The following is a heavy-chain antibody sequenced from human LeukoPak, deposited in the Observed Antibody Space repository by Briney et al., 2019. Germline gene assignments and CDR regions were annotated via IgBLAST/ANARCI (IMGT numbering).Heavy chain of an antibody. V-gene: IGHV1-46*01. D-gene: IGHD3-10*01. CDR3: ARDGLNYYGSGRNIDY. CDR2: INPSGGST. CDR1: GYTFTSYY. Sequence: ASVKVSCKASGYTFTSYYMHWVRQAPGQGLEWMGIINPSGGSTSYAQKFQGRVTMTRDTSTSTVYMELSSLRSEDTAVYYCARDGLNYYGSGRNIDYWGQGTLVTVSS. J-gene: IGHJ4*02.